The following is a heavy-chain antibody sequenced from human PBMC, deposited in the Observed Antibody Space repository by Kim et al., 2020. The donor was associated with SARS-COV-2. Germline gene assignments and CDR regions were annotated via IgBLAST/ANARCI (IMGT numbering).Heavy chain of an antibody. J-gene: IGHJ4*02. CDR3: AREHYYYDSSGPSPLCDY. CDR2: INPSGGST. CDR1: GYTFTSYY. V-gene: IGHV1-46*01. D-gene: IGHD3-22*01. Sequence: ASVKVSCKASGYTFTSYYMHWVRQAPGQGLEWMGIINPSGGSTSYAQKFQGRVTMTRDTSTSTVYMELSSLRSEDTAVYYCAREHYYYDSSGPSPLCDYWGQGTLVTVSS.